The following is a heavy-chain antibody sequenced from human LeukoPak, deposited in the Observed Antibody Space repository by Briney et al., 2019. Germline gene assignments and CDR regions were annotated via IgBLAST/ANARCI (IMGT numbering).Heavy chain of an antibody. J-gene: IGHJ4*02. Sequence: GGSLRLSCAASGFTFSSYSMNWVRQAPGKGLEWVSSISSSSYIYYADSVKGRFTISRDNAKNSLYLQMNSLRAEDTAVYYCASGVAVAGDYFDYWGQGTLVTVSS. D-gene: IGHD6-19*01. CDR3: ASGVAVAGDYFDY. V-gene: IGHV3-21*01. CDR1: GFTFSSYS. CDR2: ISSSSYI.